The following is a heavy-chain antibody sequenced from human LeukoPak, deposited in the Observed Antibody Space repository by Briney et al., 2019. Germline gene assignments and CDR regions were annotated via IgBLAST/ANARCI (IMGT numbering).Heavy chain of an antibody. V-gene: IGHV3-23*01. CDR2: ISGSGGST. CDR3: AKVARVVVITGAFDY. J-gene: IGHJ4*02. CDR1: GFTFSSYA. D-gene: IGHD3-22*01. Sequence: GGSLRLSCAASGFTFSSYAMSWVRQAPGKGLEWGSAISGSGGSTYYADSVKGRFTISRDNSKNTLYLQMNSLRAEDTAVYYCAKVARVVVITGAFDYWGQGTLVTVSS.